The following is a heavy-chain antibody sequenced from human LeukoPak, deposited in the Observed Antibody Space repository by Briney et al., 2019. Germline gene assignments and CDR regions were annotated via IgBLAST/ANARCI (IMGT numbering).Heavy chain of an antibody. Sequence: SETLSLTCTVSGYSISSGYYWGWIRQPPGKGLEWIGSIYHSGSTYYNPSLKSRVTISVDTSKNQFSLKLSSVTAADTAVYYCVRPFDSSGYDRYFDYWGQGTLVTVSS. CDR2: IYHSGST. J-gene: IGHJ4*02. CDR1: GYSISSGYY. CDR3: VRPFDSSGYDRYFDY. V-gene: IGHV4-38-2*02. D-gene: IGHD3-22*01.